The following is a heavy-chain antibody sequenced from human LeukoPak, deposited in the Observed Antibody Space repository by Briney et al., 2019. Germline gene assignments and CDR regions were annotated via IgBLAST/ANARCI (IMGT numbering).Heavy chain of an antibody. D-gene: IGHD2-2*01. CDR1: GASISSYY. V-gene: IGHV4-4*07. CDR2: IYTSGST. CDR3: ARGYCSSTSCPAADY. Sequence: SETLSLTCTVSGASISSYYWNWIRQPAGKELEWIGRIYTSGSTNYNPSLKSRVTMSIDTSKNQFSLKLSSVTAADTAVYYCARGYCSSTSCPAADYWGQGTLVTVSS. J-gene: IGHJ4*02.